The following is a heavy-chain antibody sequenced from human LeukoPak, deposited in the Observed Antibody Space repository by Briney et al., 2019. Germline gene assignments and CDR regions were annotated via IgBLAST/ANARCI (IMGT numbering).Heavy chain of an antibody. CDR3: ARGGSNYGSGSYYYYYYGMDV. J-gene: IGHJ6*02. Sequence: SETLSLTCAVYGGSFSASYYWSWIRQSPGKGLEWIGEINHRGSTNYNPSLKSRVTISVDTSKNQFSLKLSSVTAADTAVYYCARGGSNYGSGSYYYYYYGMDVWGQGTTVTVSS. CDR1: GGSFSASYY. V-gene: IGHV4-34*01. D-gene: IGHD3-10*01. CDR2: INHRGST.